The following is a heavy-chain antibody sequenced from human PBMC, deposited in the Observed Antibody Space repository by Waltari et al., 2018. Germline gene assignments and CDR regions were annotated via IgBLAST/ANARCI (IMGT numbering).Heavy chain of an antibody. J-gene: IGHJ5*02. V-gene: IGHV3-74*01. CDR1: GFTFSRYW. CDR3: ARGLWTVWFDP. D-gene: IGHD2-21*01. CDR2: INSDGSST. Sequence: EVQLVESGGGLVQPGGSLRLSCAASGFTFSRYWIHWFRQAPGKGLLWVSRINSDGSSTSYADSVKGRFTISRDNAKNTLYLQMNSLRAEDTAVYYCARGLWTVWFDPWGQGTLVTVSS.